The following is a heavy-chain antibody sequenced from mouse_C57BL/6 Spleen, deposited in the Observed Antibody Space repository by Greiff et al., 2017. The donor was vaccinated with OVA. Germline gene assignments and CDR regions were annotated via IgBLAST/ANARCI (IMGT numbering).Heavy chain of an antibody. V-gene: IGHV3-6*01. Sequence: EVKLQESGPGLVKPSQSLSLTCSVTGYSITSGYYWNWIRQFPGNKLEWMGYISYDGSNNYNPYLKNRISITRDTSKNLFFLKLNSVTTEDTATYYCASGLRSYADWGQGVLVTVSA. CDR3: ASGLRSYAD. J-gene: IGHJ3*01. CDR1: GYSITSGYY. D-gene: IGHD1-1*01. CDR2: ISYDGSN.